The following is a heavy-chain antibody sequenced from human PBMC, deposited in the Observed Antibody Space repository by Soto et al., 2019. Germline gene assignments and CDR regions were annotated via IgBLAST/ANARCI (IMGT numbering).Heavy chain of an antibody. CDR2: ISSSSSYI. Sequence: GGSLRLSCAASGFTFSSYSMNWVRQAPGKGLEWVSSISSSSSYIYYADSVKGRFTISRDNAKNSLYLQMNSLRAEDTAVYYCARDFYCSGGSCLTWWGQGTLVTVSS. V-gene: IGHV3-21*01. D-gene: IGHD2-15*01. CDR3: ARDFYCSGGSCLTW. J-gene: IGHJ4*02. CDR1: GFTFSSYS.